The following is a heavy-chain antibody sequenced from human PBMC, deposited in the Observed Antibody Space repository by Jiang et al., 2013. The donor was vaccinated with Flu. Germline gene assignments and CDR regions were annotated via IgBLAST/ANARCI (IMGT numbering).Heavy chain of an antibody. CDR3: ANWGGTGFGASYLDH. D-gene: IGHD7-27*01. V-gene: IGHV4-59*08. CDR1: GDSISSYY. J-gene: IGHJ4*02. CDR2: THHSGST. Sequence: GPGLVKPSETLSLTCSVSGDSISSYYWSWIRQPPGNGLEWIGQTHHSGSTHYNTSLKSRVSISIDTSKNQFALRLNAVTAADTAVYYCANWGGTGFGASYLDHWGQGILVTVSS.